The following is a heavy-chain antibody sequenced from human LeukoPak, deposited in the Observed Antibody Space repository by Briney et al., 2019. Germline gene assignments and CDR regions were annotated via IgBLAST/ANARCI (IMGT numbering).Heavy chain of an antibody. CDR1: GFTFSNSG. D-gene: IGHD3-10*01. Sequence: GGSLRLSCAASGFTFSNSGMSWVRQAPGKGLEWVSGISGSGGSTYYADSVKGRFTISRDNSKNTLYLQMNSLRAEDTAVYYCAKDRALYGSGSYLGYWGQGTLVTVSS. CDR2: ISGSGGST. J-gene: IGHJ4*02. CDR3: AKDRALYGSGSYLGY. V-gene: IGHV3-23*01.